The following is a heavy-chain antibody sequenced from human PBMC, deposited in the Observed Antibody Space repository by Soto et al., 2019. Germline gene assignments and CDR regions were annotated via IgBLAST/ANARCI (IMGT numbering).Heavy chain of an antibody. CDR1: XFSLRTSGCG. Sequence: VPTLVNPRQTLTLTCTFSXFSLRTSGCGLGWISQPPGKALEWLALMYWNDDKLYRPSLKSSLTINKDDSKNQVVLTMTNMDPVDKDTYYRAQAGYSSSGAFDIWGQGTMVTV. J-gene: IGHJ3*02. CDR2: MYWNDDK. D-gene: IGHD5-18*01. CDR3: AQAGYSSSGAFDI. V-gene: IGHV2-5*01.